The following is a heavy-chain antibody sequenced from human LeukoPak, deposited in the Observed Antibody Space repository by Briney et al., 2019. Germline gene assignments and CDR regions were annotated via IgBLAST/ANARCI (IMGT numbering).Heavy chain of an antibody. CDR2: IWSDGSSK. Sequence: GGSLRLSCAASGFTFSSYGMHWVRQAPGKGLEWVAVIWSDGSSKHYADSVKGRLTISRDNSKNTLYLQMSSLRAEDTALYYCARGQPPSYYDMDVWGQGTTVTVSS. V-gene: IGHV3-33*01. CDR3: ARGQPPSYYDMDV. D-gene: IGHD6-13*01. CDR1: GFTFSSYG. J-gene: IGHJ6*02.